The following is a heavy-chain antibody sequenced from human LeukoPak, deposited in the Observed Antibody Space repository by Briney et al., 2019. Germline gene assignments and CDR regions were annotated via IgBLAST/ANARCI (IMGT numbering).Heavy chain of an antibody. CDR1: GGTFSSYA. CDR2: IIPIFGTA. Sequence: GASVKVSCKASGGTFSSYAISWVRQAPGQGLEWMGGIIPIFGTANYAQKFQGRVTITTDESTSTAYMELSSLRSEDTAVYYCARVGPYYDFWSGYQNWFDPWGQGTLVTVSS. CDR3: ARVGPYYDFWSGYQNWFDP. J-gene: IGHJ5*02. V-gene: IGHV1-69*05. D-gene: IGHD3-3*01.